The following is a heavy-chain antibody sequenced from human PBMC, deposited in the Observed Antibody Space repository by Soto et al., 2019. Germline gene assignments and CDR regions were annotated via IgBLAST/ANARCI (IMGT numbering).Heavy chain of an antibody. CDR1: GFTISSYT. CDR2: ITGSGTNT. J-gene: IGHJ6*02. D-gene: IGHD3-10*01. Sequence: PGGSLRLSCAASGFTISSYTMTWVRQASGKGLEWVSAITGSGTNTYYADSVKGRFTISTDKSTNTLYLQMSSLRAEDTAVYYCARRITMVRGPYYYYAMDVWGQGTTVTVSS. V-gene: IGHV3-23*01. CDR3: ARRITMVRGPYYYYAMDV.